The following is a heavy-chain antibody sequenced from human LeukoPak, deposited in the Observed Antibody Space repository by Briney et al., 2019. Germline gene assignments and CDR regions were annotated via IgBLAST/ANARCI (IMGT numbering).Heavy chain of an antibody. CDR1: GFTFSSYG. J-gene: IGHJ4*02. Sequence: GGSLRLSCAASGFTFSSYGMHWVRQAPGKGLEWVALISYDGINEYYADSVKGRFTISRDISKNTLYLQMNSLRAEDTAVYYCATAAPASGWYFDYWGQGTLVTVSS. V-gene: IGHV3-30*03. CDR2: ISYDGINE. D-gene: IGHD6-19*01. CDR3: ATAAPASGWYFDY.